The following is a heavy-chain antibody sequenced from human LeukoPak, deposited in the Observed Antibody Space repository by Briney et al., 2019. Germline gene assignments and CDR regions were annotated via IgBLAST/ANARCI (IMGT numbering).Heavy chain of an antibody. V-gene: IGHV3-21*01. CDR3: ARDRGGSGWSKDYYGMDV. CDR1: GFTFSSYS. J-gene: IGHJ6*02. Sequence: PGGSLRLSCAASGFTFSSYSMNWVRQAPGKGLEWVSSISSSSSYIYYADSVKGRFTISRDNAKNSLYLQMNSLRAEDTAVYYCARDRGGSGWSKDYYGMDVWGQGTTDTVSS. D-gene: IGHD6-19*01. CDR2: ISSSSSYI.